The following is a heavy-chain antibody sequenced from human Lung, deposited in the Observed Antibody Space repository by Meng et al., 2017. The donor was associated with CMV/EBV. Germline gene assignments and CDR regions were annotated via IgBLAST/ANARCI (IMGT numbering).Heavy chain of an antibody. Sequence: SSXXVSXKSTGYTFTYRYLHWVRQAPGQALEWMGWITPFNGNTNYTQKFQDRVTITRDRFMTTAYMELNTLRSEDTAMYYCATEQQYYYESNAFDIWGQGXMVTVSS. J-gene: IGHJ3*02. CDR2: ITPFNGNT. D-gene: IGHD3-10*01. CDR3: ATEQQYYYESNAFDI. V-gene: IGHV1-45*02. CDR1: GYTFTYRY.